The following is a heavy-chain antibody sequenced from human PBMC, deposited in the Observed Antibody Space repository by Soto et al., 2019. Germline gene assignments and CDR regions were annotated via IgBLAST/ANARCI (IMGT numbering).Heavy chain of an antibody. Sequence: EVKLVESGGGLVQPGGSLRLSCAASGFTFSNYWMYWVRQAPGKGLVWVSRINSDGSVSSYADSVKGRLTISRDNVKNSLYLQMNSLRVEDTAVYYCARGDCVGGTCYSLAGSFYYYMDGWGKGTTVTVFS. V-gene: IGHV3-74*01. J-gene: IGHJ6*03. CDR2: INSDGSVS. CDR3: ARGDCVGGTCYSLAGSFYYYMDG. CDR1: GFTFSNYW. D-gene: IGHD2-15*01.